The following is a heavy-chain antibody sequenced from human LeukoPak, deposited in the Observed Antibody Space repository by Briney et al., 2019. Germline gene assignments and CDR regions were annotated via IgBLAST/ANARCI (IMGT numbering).Heavy chain of an antibody. Sequence: GSLRLSCAASGFTFSNYSMNWVRQAPGKGLEWVSSISSSSSYIYYADSVKGRFTISRDNAKNSLYLQMNSLRAEDTAVYYCAKDHYCSSTSCYEYNWFDPWGQGTLVTVSS. J-gene: IGHJ5*02. CDR3: AKDHYCSSTSCYEYNWFDP. D-gene: IGHD2-2*01. V-gene: IGHV3-21*04. CDR1: GFTFSNYS. CDR2: ISSSSSYI.